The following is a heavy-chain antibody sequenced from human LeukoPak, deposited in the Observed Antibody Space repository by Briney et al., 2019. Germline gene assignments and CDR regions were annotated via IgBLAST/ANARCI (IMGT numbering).Heavy chain of an antibody. J-gene: IGHJ3*02. CDR1: GYTFTGYY. CDR2: INPNSGGT. CDR3: AREAVVPATMAARPSGGAFDI. V-gene: IGHV1-2*02. D-gene: IGHD2-2*01. Sequence: ASVKISCKASGYTFTGYYMHWVRQAPGQGLEWMGWINPNSGGTNYAQKFQGRVTMTRDTSISTAYMELSRLRSDDTAVYYCAREAVVPATMAARPSGGAFDIWGQGTMVTVSS.